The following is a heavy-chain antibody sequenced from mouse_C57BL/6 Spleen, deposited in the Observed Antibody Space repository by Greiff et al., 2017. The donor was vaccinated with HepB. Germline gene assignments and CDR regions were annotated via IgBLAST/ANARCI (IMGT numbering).Heavy chain of an antibody. Sequence: QVQLKQPGAELVRPGSSVKLSCKASGYTFTSYWMDWVKQRPGQGLEWIGNIYPSDSETHYNQKFKDKATLTVDKSSSTAYMQLSSLTSEDSAVYYCARAYGSSYYYAMDYWGQGTSVTVSS. J-gene: IGHJ4*01. D-gene: IGHD1-1*01. CDR1: GYTFTSYW. CDR2: IYPSDSET. CDR3: ARAYGSSYYYAMDY. V-gene: IGHV1-61*01.